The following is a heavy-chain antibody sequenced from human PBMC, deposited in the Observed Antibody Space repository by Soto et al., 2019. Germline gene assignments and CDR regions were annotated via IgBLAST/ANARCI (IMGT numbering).Heavy chain of an antibody. CDR2: ISSSSNYV. J-gene: IGHJ4*02. CDR3: ARDPSSTVTAEAYFDY. V-gene: IGHV3-21*01. D-gene: IGHD4-17*01. CDR1: GFTFSSFT. Sequence: EVLLVESGGGLVKPGGSLRLSCAASGFTFSSFTISWVRQAPGKGLEWVSSISSSSNYVYYAKSVEGRFTISRGNAQNSLFLQMNILRAEDKAVYYCARDPSSTVTAEAYFDYLGQGTLVTVSS.